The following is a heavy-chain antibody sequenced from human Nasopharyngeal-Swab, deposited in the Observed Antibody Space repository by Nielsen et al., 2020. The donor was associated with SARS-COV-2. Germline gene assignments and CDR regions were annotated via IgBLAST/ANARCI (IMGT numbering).Heavy chain of an antibody. V-gene: IGHV4-34*01. J-gene: IGHJ6*03. Sequence: SETLSLTCAVYGGSFSGYYWAWIRQPPGKGLEWIGSIHYSGTTYYNPSLTGRVTISVDTSKNQFSLNLNSVTAPDTAVYYCARPLNYYYYMGVWGKGTTVTVSS. CDR1: GGSFSGYY. CDR3: ARPLNYYYYMGV. CDR2: IHYSGTT.